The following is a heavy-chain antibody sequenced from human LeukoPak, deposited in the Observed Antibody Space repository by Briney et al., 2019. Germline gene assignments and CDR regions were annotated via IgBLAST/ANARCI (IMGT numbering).Heavy chain of an antibody. J-gene: IGHJ5*02. D-gene: IGHD2-15*01. CDR2: IYYTGST. V-gene: IGHV4-39*01. CDR1: GASINSNSYY. Sequence: SETLSLTCSVSGASINSNSYYWGWVRQPPGKGLEWIGTIYYTGSTYYSSSRRSRVSISVDTSKNQFSLKLNFVTAADTAVYYCASAYCDSGICYSGSFDPWGQGTLVTVSS. CDR3: ASAYCDSGICYSGSFDP.